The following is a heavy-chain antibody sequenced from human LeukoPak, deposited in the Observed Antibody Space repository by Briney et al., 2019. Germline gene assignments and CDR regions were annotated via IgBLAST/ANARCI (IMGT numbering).Heavy chain of an antibody. CDR2: ISSSSSYI. CDR1: GFTFSSYS. Sequence: GGSLRLSCAASGFTFSSYSMNWVRQAPGKGLEWVSSISSSSSYIYYADSVKGRFTISRDKAKNSLYLQMNSLRAEDTAVYYCAGDYGDNDAFDIWGQGTMVTVSS. V-gene: IGHV3-21*01. CDR3: AGDYGDNDAFDI. D-gene: IGHD4-17*01. J-gene: IGHJ3*02.